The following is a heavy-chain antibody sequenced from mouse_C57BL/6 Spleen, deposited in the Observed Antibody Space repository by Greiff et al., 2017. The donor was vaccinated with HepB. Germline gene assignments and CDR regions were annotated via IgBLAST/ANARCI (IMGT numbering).Heavy chain of an antibody. CDR1: GFTFSDYG. D-gene: IGHD4-1*01. CDR2: ISSGSSTI. CDR3: AITGTLYFDY. J-gene: IGHJ2*01. V-gene: IGHV5-17*01. Sequence: VQLQQSGGGLVKPGGSLKLSCAASGFTFSDYGMHWVRQAPEKGLEWVAYISSGSSTIYYADTVKGRFTISRDNAKNTLFLQMTSLRSEDTAMYYCAITGTLYFDYWGQGTTLTVSS.